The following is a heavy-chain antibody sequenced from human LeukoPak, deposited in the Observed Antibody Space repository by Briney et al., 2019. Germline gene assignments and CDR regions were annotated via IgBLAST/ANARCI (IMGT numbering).Heavy chain of an antibody. CDR1: GGSLSSSTYY. Sequence: SETLSLTCTVSGGSLSSSTYYWGWLRQPPGKGLEWIGSVYYDGNTYHTPSLKSRVTISIDTSKSQFSLKLSSVTAADTAVYYCARGVPVPVSEWFDPWGQGTLVTVSS. CDR2: VYYDGNT. J-gene: IGHJ5*02. CDR3: ARGVPVPVSEWFDP. D-gene: IGHD6-19*01. V-gene: IGHV4-39*07.